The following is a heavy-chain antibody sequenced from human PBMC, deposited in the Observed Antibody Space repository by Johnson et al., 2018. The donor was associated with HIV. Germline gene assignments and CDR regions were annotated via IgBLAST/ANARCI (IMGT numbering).Heavy chain of an antibody. Sequence: QVQLVESGGGVVQPGGSLRLSCAASGFTFSSFGMHWVRQAPGKGLEWAAFIRYDGSNKDSADSVKGRFTISRDNSKNTLYLQMNSLRAEDTAVYYCAKGGVLAAGTEGYAFDIWGQGTMVTVSS. J-gene: IGHJ3*02. V-gene: IGHV3-30*02. D-gene: IGHD6-13*01. CDR1: GFTFSSFG. CDR3: AKGGVLAAGTEGYAFDI. CDR2: IRYDGSNK.